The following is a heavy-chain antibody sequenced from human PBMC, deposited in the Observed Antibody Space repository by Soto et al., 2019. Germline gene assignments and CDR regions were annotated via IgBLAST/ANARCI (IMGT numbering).Heavy chain of an antibody. Sequence: EVQLVESGGGLVKPGGSLRLSCAASGFTCSSYSLNWFRQAPGKGLEWVSSISSSSSYIYYADSVKGRFTISRDNAKNSLYLQMNSLRAEDTAVYYCARDRTVQNVMFDYWCQGTLVTVSS. V-gene: IGHV3-21*01. CDR1: GFTCSSYS. J-gene: IGHJ4*02. D-gene: IGHD1-1*01. CDR2: ISSSSSYI. CDR3: ARDRTVQNVMFDY.